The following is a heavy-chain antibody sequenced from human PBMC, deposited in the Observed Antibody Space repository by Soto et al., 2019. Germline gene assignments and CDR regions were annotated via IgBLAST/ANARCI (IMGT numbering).Heavy chain of an antibody. CDR3: AHGSGWLFDY. D-gene: IGHD6-19*01. CDR1: GFSLSTSEVG. CDR2: IYWDDDK. V-gene: IGHV2-5*02. J-gene: IGHJ4*02. Sequence: QITLKESGPTLVKPTQTLTLTCSFSGFSLSTSEVGVGWIRQPPGKGLEWLALIYWDDDKEYSPSLRSRLTIRKETSKNQVVLIMTSLEPTETATYYCAHGSGWLFDYWGQGTLVTVAS.